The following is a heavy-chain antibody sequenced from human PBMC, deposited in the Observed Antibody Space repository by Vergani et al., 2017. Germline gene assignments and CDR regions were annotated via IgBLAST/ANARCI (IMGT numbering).Heavy chain of an antibody. CDR1: GGSFSGYY. CDR3: ARGHEAPSDY. J-gene: IGHJ4*02. V-gene: IGHV4-34*01. CDR2: INHSGST. Sequence: QVQLQQWGAGLLKPSETLSLTCAVYGGSFSGYYWSWIRHPPGKGLEWIGEINHSGSTNYNPSLKSRVTISVDTSKNQFSLKLSSVTAADTAVYYCARGHEAPSDYWGQGTLVTVSS.